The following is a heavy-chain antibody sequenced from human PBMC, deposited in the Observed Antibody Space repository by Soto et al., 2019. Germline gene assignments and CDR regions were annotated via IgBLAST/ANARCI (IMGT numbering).Heavy chain of an antibody. J-gene: IGHJ4*02. Sequence: QVQLQESGPGLVKPSQTLSLTCTLSGGSISSGDYYWSWIRQPPGKGLEWIGYIYYSGSTYYNPSLKSRVTISVDTSKNQFSLKLSSVTAADTAVYYCARSPRSFRGVVLYYFDYWGQGTLVTVSS. V-gene: IGHV4-30-4*01. CDR1: GGSISSGDYY. D-gene: IGHD3-16*01. CDR3: ARSPRSFRGVVLYYFDY. CDR2: IYYSGST.